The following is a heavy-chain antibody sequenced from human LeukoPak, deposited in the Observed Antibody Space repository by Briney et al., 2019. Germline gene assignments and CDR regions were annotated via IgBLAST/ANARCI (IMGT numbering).Heavy chain of an antibody. V-gene: IGHV1-8*01. Sequence: ASVKVSCKASGYTFTSYDINWVRQATGQGLEWMGWMNPNSGNTGYAQKFQGRVTMTRNTSISTAYMELSSLRSEDTAVYYCARGPVLDLYYYYYYGMDVWGQGTTVTVSS. D-gene: IGHD1-7*01. CDR3: ARGPVLDLYYYYYYGMDV. J-gene: IGHJ6*02. CDR1: GYTFTSYD. CDR2: MNPNSGNT.